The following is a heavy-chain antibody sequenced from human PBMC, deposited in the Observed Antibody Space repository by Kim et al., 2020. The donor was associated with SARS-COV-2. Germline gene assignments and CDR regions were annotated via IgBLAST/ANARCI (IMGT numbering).Heavy chain of an antibody. D-gene: IGHD3-10*01. V-gene: IGHV4-59*13. Sequence: SETLSLTCTVSGGSISSYYWSWIRQPPGKGLEWIGYIYYSGSTNYNPSLKSRVTISVDTSKNQFSLKLSSVTAADTAVYYCARGPGFGELLPFDYWGQGTLVTVSS. J-gene: IGHJ4*02. CDR2: IYYSGST. CDR1: GGSISSYY. CDR3: ARGPGFGELLPFDY.